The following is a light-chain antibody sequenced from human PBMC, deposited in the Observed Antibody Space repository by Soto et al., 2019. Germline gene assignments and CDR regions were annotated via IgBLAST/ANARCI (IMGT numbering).Light chain of an antibody. CDR1: QSVSSSY. CDR3: QQYSNSPNT. J-gene: IGKJ2*01. Sequence: EIVLTQSPGTLSLSAGDRATLSCRTSQSVSSSYLAWYQQKPGQAPRLLIYGTSSRATGIPDRFSGSGSGTDFTLTINRLEPEDFAVYYCQQYSNSPNTFGQGTKVEIE. CDR2: GTS. V-gene: IGKV3-20*01.